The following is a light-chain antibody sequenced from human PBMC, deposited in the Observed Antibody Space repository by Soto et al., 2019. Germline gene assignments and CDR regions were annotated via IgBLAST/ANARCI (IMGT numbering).Light chain of an antibody. CDR1: SSNIGSNT. CDR3: AAWDDSLNGWV. Sequence: QSVLTQPPSASGTPGQRVTISCSGSSSNIGSNTVNWYQQLPGTAPKLLSYSNNQRPSGVPDRFSGSKSGTSASLAISGLQCEDESAYYCAAWDDSLNGWVFGGGTKLTVL. CDR2: SNN. J-gene: IGLJ3*02. V-gene: IGLV1-44*01.